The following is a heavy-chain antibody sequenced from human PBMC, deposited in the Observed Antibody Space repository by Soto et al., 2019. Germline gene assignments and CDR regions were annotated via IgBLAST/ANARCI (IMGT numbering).Heavy chain of an antibody. V-gene: IGHV3-9*01. Sequence: EVQLVESGGGLVQPGRSLRLSCAASGFTFDDYAMHWVRQAPGKGLEWVSGISWNSGSIGYADSVKGRFTISRDNAKNSLYPQMNSLRAEDTALYYCAKDPGTGIFDYWGQGTLVTVSS. D-gene: IGHD1-1*01. J-gene: IGHJ4*02. CDR1: GFTFDDYA. CDR2: ISWNSGSI. CDR3: AKDPGTGIFDY.